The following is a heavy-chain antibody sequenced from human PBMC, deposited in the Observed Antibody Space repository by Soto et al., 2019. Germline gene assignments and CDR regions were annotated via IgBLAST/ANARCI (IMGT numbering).Heavy chain of an antibody. CDR1: GYTFTSYG. Sequence: ASVKVSCKASGYTFTSYGISWVRQAPGQGLEWMGWISAYNGNTNYAQKLQGRVTMTTDTSTSTAYMELRSLRSDDTAMYYCARDRGKHYYDSSGYPTLWGQGTLVTVSS. CDR3: ARDRGKHYYDSSGYPTL. CDR2: ISAYNGNT. J-gene: IGHJ4*02. D-gene: IGHD3-22*01. V-gene: IGHV1-18*01.